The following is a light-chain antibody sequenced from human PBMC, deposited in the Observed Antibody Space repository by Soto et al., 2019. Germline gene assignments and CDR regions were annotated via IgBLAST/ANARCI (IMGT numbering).Light chain of an antibody. CDR1: SSNIETNT. V-gene: IGLV1-44*01. J-gene: IGLJ2*01. CDR3: AVWDDSLSGMV. Sequence: QSALTRPPSASGTPGQRVTISCSGSSSNIETNTVDWYQHLPGTAPKVLIFNNNQRPSGVPDRFSGSKSGTSASLAISGLQSEDEADYYCAVWDDSLSGMVFGGGTKLTVL. CDR2: NNN.